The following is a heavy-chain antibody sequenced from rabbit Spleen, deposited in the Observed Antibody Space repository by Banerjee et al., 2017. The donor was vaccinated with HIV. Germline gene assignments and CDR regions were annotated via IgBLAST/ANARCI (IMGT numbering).Heavy chain of an antibody. CDR2: IDAGSSGFT. CDR3: ARDPAGREDFNL. V-gene: IGHV1S40*01. J-gene: IGHJ4*01. CDR1: GVSFSGDSY. D-gene: IGHD4-2*01. Sequence: QSLEESGGDLVKPGASLTLTCIASGVSFSGDSYMCWVRQAPGKGLEWIACIDAGSSGFTYFATWAKGRFTISKTSSTTVTLQMTSLTAADTATYFCARDPAGREDFNLWGPGTLVTVS.